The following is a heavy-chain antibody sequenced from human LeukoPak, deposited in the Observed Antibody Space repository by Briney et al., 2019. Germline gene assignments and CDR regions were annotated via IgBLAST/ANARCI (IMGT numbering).Heavy chain of an antibody. J-gene: IGHJ4*02. D-gene: IGHD6-13*01. CDR1: GFTFSSYS. CDR2: IKQDGSEK. Sequence: GGSLRLSCAASGFTFSSYSMNWVRQAPGKGLEWVANIKQDGSEKYYVDFVKGRFTISRDNAKNSLYLQMNSLRAEDTAVYFCARSSTLAAAGTWLFDYWGQGTLVTVSS. CDR3: ARSSTLAAAGTWLFDY. V-gene: IGHV3-7*01.